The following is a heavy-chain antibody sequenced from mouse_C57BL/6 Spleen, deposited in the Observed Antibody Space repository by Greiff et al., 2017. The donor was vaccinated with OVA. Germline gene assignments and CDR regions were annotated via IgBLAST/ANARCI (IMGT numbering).Heavy chain of an antibody. CDR2: ISSGGSYT. J-gene: IGHJ2*01. CDR1: GFTFSSYG. CDR3: ARHAGLLRFDY. V-gene: IGHV5-6*01. D-gene: IGHD1-1*01. Sequence: EVKLVESGGDLVKPGGSLKLSCAASGFTFSSYGMSWVRQTPDKRLEWVATISSGGSYTYYPDSVKGRFTISRDNAKNTPYLQMSSLKSEDTAMYYCARHAGLLRFDYWGQGTTLTVSS.